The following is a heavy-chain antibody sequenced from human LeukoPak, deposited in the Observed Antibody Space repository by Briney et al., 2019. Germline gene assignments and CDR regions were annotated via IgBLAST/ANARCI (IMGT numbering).Heavy chain of an antibody. V-gene: IGHV3-30*02. CDR3: ATIAVAGTRRFDP. J-gene: IGHJ5*02. CDR1: GFTFSSYW. D-gene: IGHD6-19*01. Sequence: GGSLRLSCAASGFTFSSYWMSWVSQAPGKGLEWVAFIRSDGSNKYYADSVKGRFTISRDNSKNTLYLQMNSLRAEDTAVYYCATIAVAGTRRFDPWGQGTLVTVSS. CDR2: IRSDGSNK.